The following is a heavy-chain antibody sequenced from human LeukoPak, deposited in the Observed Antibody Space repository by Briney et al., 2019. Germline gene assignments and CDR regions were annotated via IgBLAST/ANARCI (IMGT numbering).Heavy chain of an antibody. CDR1: GFSLSTSGMR. D-gene: IGHD1-26*01. CDR3: ARTPYSGNYVDY. J-gene: IGHJ4*02. CDR2: IDWDDDK. Sequence: SGPALVKPTQTLTLTCTFSGFSLSTSGMRVSWIRQPPGNALEWLARIDWDDDKFYNTSLKTRLTISKDTSKNQVVLTMTNMDPVDTATYYCARTPYSGNYVDYWGQGTLVTVSS. V-gene: IGHV2-70*04.